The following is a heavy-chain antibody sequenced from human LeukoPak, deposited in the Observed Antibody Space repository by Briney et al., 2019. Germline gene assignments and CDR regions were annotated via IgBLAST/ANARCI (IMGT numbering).Heavy chain of an antibody. Sequence: ASVKVSCKASGYTFARYYIHWVRQAPGQGLEWMGIINPSGGSTRYAQKFQGRVTMTRDTSTSTVYLELSSLRSDDTAVYYCARGGYYDSSGSFDPWGQGTLVTVSS. CDR2: INPSGGST. D-gene: IGHD3-22*01. CDR1: GYTFARYY. CDR3: ARGGYYDSSGSFDP. J-gene: IGHJ5*02. V-gene: IGHV1-46*01.